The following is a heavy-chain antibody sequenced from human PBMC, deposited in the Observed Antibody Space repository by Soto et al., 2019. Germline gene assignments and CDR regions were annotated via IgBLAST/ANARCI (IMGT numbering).Heavy chain of an antibody. CDR3: TRAPQKEMATTRPLFDY. Sequence: GGSLRLSCTASGFTFGDYAMSWFRQAPGKGLEWVGFIRSKAYGGTTEYAASVKGRFTISRDDSKSIAYLQMNSLKTEDTAVYYCTRAPQKEMATTRPLFDYWGQGTLSPSPQ. V-gene: IGHV3-49*03. D-gene: IGHD1-1*01. CDR2: IRSKAYGGTT. J-gene: IGHJ4*02. CDR1: GFTFGDYA.